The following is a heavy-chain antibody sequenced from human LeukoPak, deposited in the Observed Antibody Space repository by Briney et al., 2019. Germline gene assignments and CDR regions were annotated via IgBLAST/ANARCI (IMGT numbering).Heavy chain of an antibody. CDR1: GFTFSSYA. CDR2: INPEGSEK. CDR3: ARDLAYSRLDY. V-gene: IGHV3-7*01. Sequence: QPGGSLRLSCAASGFTFSSYAMSWVRQAPGKGLEWVASINPEGSEKYSADSVKGRFTISRDNAKNSLYLQMDSLRVEDTAFYYCARDLAYSRLDYWGQGMLVTVSS. J-gene: IGHJ4*02. D-gene: IGHD5-18*01.